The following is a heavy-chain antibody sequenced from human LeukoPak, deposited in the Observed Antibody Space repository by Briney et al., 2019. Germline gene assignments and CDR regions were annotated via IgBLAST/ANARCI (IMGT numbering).Heavy chain of an antibody. Sequence: ASVKVSCKASGGTFSSYAISWVRQAPGQGLEWMGWISAYNGNTNYAQKLQGRVTMTTDTSTSTAYMELRSLRSDDTAVYYCARQRAPGYCSSTSCSYYFDYWGQGTLVTVSS. CDR3: ARQRAPGYCSSTSCSYYFDY. J-gene: IGHJ4*02. V-gene: IGHV1-18*01. D-gene: IGHD2-2*01. CDR2: ISAYNGNT. CDR1: GGTFSSYA.